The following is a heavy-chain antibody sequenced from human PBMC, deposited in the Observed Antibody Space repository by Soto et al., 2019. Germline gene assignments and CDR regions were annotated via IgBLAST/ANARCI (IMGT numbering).Heavy chain of an antibody. CDR1: GGSISSYY. CDR3: ARGGGVYYFDY. CDR2: IYYSGIT. J-gene: IGHJ4*02. Sequence: ETLSLTCTVSGGSISSYYWSWIRQPPGKGLEWIGYIYYSGITDYNPSLKSRVTISVDTSKSQFSLKLSSVTAADTAVYYCARGGGVYYFDYWGQGTLVTVSS. D-gene: IGHD2-8*02. V-gene: IGHV4-59*01.